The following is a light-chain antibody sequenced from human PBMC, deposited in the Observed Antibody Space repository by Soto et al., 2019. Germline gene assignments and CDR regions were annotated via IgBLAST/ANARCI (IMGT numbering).Light chain of an antibody. CDR3: QQYNSYRYT. CDR1: QSINNW. CDR2: DAS. Sequence: DFQMTQSPPTLSASVGDSVTITCRASQSINNWLAWYQQKPGKAPKVLIYDASNLESGVPSRFSGSGSGTEFTITISSLQPDDFATYYCQQYNSYRYTFGQGTKLEIK. J-gene: IGKJ2*01. V-gene: IGKV1-5*01.